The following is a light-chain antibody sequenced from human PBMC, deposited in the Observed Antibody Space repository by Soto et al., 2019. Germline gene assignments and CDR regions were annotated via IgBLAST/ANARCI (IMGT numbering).Light chain of an antibody. CDR2: GAS. J-gene: IGKJ1*01. CDR3: QQYNNWPWT. Sequence: EIVMTQSPATLSVSPGGRATLSCRASRSISDTLAWYQQKPGQAPRLLIYGASTRATSFPARFSGSGSGTDFTLTISSLQSEDFAVYYCQQYNNWPWTFGQGTKVEIK. CDR1: RSISDT. V-gene: IGKV3-15*01.